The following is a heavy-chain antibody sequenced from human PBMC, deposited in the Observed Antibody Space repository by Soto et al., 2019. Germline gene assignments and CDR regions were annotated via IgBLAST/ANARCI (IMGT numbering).Heavy chain of an antibody. J-gene: IGHJ4*02. CDR3: ARDLRPRIAVAGRGFGY. D-gene: IGHD6-19*01. Sequence: QVQLVESGGGVVQPGRSLRLSCAASGFTFSSYGMHWVRQAPGKGLEWVAVIWYDGSNKYYADSVKGRFTISRDNSKNTLYLHMNSLRAEDTAVYYCARDLRPRIAVAGRGFGYWGQGTLVTVSS. V-gene: IGHV3-33*01. CDR2: IWYDGSNK. CDR1: GFTFSSYG.